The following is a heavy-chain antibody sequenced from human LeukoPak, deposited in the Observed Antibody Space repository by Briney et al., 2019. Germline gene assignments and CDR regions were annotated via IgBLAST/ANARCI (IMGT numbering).Heavy chain of an antibody. CDR1: GFTFSSYW. CDR2: IDSDGTGT. CDR3: TREGLDP. J-gene: IGHJ5*02. D-gene: IGHD2-21*01. V-gene: IGHV3-74*01. Sequence: PGGSLRLSCAASGFTFSSYWTHWVRQAPGKGLVWVSRIDSDGTGTIYADSVRGRFTISRDNAKNTMYLQMNSLRAEDTAVYYCTREGLDPWGQGTLVTVSS.